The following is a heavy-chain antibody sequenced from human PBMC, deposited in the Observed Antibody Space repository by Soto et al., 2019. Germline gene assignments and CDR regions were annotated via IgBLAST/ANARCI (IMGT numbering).Heavy chain of an antibody. J-gene: IGHJ4*02. CDR1: GYTFTSYG. Sequence: ASVKVSCKASGYTFTSYGISWVRHAPGQGLEWMGWNSAYNGNTNYAQKLQGRVTMTTDTSTSTAYVELRSLRSDDTAVYYCARAGDYYDSSGYLVYWGQGTLVTVSS. CDR3: ARAGDYYDSSGYLVY. D-gene: IGHD3-22*01. V-gene: IGHV1-18*01. CDR2: NSAYNGNT.